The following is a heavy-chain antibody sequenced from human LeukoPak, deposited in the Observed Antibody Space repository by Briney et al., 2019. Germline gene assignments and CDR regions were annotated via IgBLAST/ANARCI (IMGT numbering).Heavy chain of an antibody. J-gene: IGHJ4*02. CDR2: IYTSGST. D-gene: IGHD6-6*01. CDR1: GGSISTYY. Sequence: PSETLSLTCTVSGGSISTYYWNWIRQPAGKGLGWIGRIYTSGSTNYNPSLKSRVTMSVDTSKNQFSLKLSSVTAADTAVYYCARSSNSPSLPNDYWGQGTLVTVSS. V-gene: IGHV4-4*07. CDR3: ARSSNSPSLPNDY.